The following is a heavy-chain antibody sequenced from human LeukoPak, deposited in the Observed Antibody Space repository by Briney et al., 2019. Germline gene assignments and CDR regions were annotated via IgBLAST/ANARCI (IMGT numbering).Heavy chain of an antibody. D-gene: IGHD2-2*01. Sequence: GRSLRLSCAASGFTFSSYAMHWVRQAPGKGLEWVAVISYDGSNKYYADSVKGRFTISRDNSKNTLYLQMNSLRAEDTAVYYCARDQFVLVVPAASFDDWGQGTLVTVSS. CDR3: ARDQFVLVVPAASFDD. J-gene: IGHJ4*02. V-gene: IGHV3-30*04. CDR1: GFTFSSYA. CDR2: ISYDGSNK.